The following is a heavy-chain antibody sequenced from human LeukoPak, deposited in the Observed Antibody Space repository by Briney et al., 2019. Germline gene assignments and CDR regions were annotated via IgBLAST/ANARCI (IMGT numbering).Heavy chain of an antibody. CDR2: ISYDGSNK. Sequence: PGGSPRLSCAASGFTFSSYAMHWVRQAPGKGLEWVAVISYDGSNKYYADSVKGRFTISRDNSKNTLYLQMNSLRAEDTAVYYCAREPSLVNWGYILDYWGQGTLVTVSS. V-gene: IGHV3-30-3*01. D-gene: IGHD7-27*01. CDR1: GFTFSSYA. J-gene: IGHJ4*02. CDR3: AREPSLVNWGYILDY.